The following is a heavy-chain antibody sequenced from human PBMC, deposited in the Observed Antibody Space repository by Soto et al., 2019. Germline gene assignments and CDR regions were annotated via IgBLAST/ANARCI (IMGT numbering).Heavy chain of an antibody. CDR2: VYDNGRP. V-gene: IGHV4-59*01. Sequence: PSETLSLTCTISGGSISVYYWSWIRQSPRQGLEWIGYVYDNGRPYYSSSLKSRVTISADTSKNQISLKLTSATAADTAVYYCARGVGSSPPRYWGRGTLVTVSS. J-gene: IGHJ4*02. CDR3: ARGVGSSPPRY. D-gene: IGHD3-9*01. CDR1: GGSISVYY.